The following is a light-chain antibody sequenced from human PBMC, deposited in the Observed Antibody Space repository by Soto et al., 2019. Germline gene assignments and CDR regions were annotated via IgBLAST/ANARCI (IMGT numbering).Light chain of an antibody. CDR2: GAS. CDR3: QQYGRSPWT. V-gene: IGKV3-15*01. Sequence: EIVMTQSPSTLSVSPGERATLSFRASQSVSSNLAWYQQKPGQAPRLLIYGASTRATGIPARFSGSGSGTEFTLTISSLQSEDFAVYYCQQYGRSPWTFGQGTKVDIK. CDR1: QSVSSN. J-gene: IGKJ1*01.